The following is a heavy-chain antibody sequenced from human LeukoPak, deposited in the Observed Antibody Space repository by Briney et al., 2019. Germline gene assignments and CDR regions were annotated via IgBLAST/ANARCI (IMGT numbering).Heavy chain of an antibody. Sequence: GGSLRLSCAASGFILSDYYMHWIRQAPGKGLEYVSAISSNGGSTYYANSVKGRFTISRDNSKNTLYLQMGSLRAEDMAVYYCARDGPAAAGEFDYWGQGTLVTVSS. J-gene: IGHJ4*02. V-gene: IGHV3-64*01. CDR2: ISSNGGST. D-gene: IGHD6-13*01. CDR3: ARDGPAAAGEFDY. CDR1: GFILSDYY.